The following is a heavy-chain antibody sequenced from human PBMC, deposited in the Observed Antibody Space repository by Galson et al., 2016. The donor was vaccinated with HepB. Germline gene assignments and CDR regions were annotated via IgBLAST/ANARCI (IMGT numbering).Heavy chain of an antibody. CDR2: ISSSSSSI. Sequence: SLRLSCAASGFTFGSYSMNWVRQAPGQGLEWVSYISSSSSSIYYADYVKGRFTISRDNAKNSLYLQMNSLRDEDTAVYYCARVGNVLLWFGATDVWGQGTTVTVSS. CDR3: ARVGNVLLWFGATDV. J-gene: IGHJ6*02. V-gene: IGHV3-48*02. D-gene: IGHD3-10*01. CDR1: GFTFGSYS.